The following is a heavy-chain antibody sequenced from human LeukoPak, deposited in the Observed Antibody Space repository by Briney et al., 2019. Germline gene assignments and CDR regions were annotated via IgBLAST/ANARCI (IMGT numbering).Heavy chain of an antibody. V-gene: IGHV3-33*01. CDR2: IRYDGSNK. Sequence: GGSLRLSCAASGFTFSSYGMHWVRQAPGKGLEWVAVIRYDGSNKYYADSVKGRFTISRDNSKNTLYLQMNSLRAEDTAVYYCARDKHGDYEDYYYGMDVWGQGTTVTVSS. D-gene: IGHD4-17*01. CDR3: ARDKHGDYEDYYYGMDV. CDR1: GFTFSSYG. J-gene: IGHJ6*02.